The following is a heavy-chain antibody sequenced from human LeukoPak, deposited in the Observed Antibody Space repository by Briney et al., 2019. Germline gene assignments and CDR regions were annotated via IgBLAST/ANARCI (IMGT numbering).Heavy chain of an antibody. CDR3: ATYSSLNRREFQY. D-gene: IGHD3-22*01. Sequence: GGSLRLSCAASGFTVSNNYMSWVRQAPGKKLEWVSDIYSDGTTFYVDSVKGRFTISRDNAKNSLYLQMNSLRAEDTAVYYCATYSSLNRREFQYWGQGTLLTVSS. J-gene: IGHJ1*01. CDR2: IYSDGTT. CDR1: GFTVSNNY. V-gene: IGHV3-53*01.